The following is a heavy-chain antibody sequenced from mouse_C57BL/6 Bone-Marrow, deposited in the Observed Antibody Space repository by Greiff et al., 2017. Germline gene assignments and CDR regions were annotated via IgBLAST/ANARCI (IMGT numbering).Heavy chain of an antibody. Sequence: EVKLMESGGGLVQPGGSMKLSCVASGFTFSNYWMNWVRQSPEKGLEWVAQIRLKSDNYATHYAESVKGRFTISRDDSKSSVYLQMSNLRAEDTGIYYGTGGVDYWGQGTSVTVSS. CDR3: TGGVDY. J-gene: IGHJ4*01. CDR1: GFTFSNYW. CDR2: IRLKSDNYAT. V-gene: IGHV6-3*01.